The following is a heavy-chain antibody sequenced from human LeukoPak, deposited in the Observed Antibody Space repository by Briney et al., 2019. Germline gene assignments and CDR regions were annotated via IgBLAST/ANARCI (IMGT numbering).Heavy chain of an antibody. Sequence: PSETLSLTCTVSGGSISSSSYYWGWIRQPPGKGLEWIGSIYYSGSTYYNPSLKSRVTISVDTSKNQFSLKLSSVTAADTAVYYCARDMGQQLVQSSWFDPWGQGTLVTVXX. CDR3: ARDMGQQLVQSSWFDP. D-gene: IGHD6-13*01. V-gene: IGHV4-39*07. CDR2: IYYSGST. J-gene: IGHJ5*02. CDR1: GGSISSSSYY.